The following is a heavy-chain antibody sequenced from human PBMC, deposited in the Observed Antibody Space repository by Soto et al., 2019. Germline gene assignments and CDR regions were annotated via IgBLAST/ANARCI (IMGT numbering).Heavy chain of an antibody. CDR1: GFTFSYSW. J-gene: IGHJ4*02. CDR2: ISADGRET. V-gene: IGHV3-7*01. CDR3: ARTPRLLDS. Sequence: GGSLRLSCAASGFTFSYSWMNWVRQAPGKGLEWVAYISADGRETNHVDSVKGRFTISRDNAKNSLFLQMNSLRAEDTAVYYCARTPRLLDSWGQGTLVTVSS. D-gene: IGHD6-6*01.